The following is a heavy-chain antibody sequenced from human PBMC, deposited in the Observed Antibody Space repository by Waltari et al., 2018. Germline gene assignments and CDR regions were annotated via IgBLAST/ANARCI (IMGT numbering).Heavy chain of an antibody. Sequence: QVQLVQSGAEVKKPGSSVKVSCKASGGTFSSYAISWVRQAPGQGLEWMGGIIPIFGTANYAQKFQGRVTITADESTSTAHMELSSLRSEDTAVYYCARDRAPSSWPYYFDYWGQGTLVTVSS. CDR3: ARDRAPSSWPYYFDY. V-gene: IGHV1-69*01. CDR2: IIPIFGTA. J-gene: IGHJ4*02. D-gene: IGHD6-13*01. CDR1: GGTFSSYA.